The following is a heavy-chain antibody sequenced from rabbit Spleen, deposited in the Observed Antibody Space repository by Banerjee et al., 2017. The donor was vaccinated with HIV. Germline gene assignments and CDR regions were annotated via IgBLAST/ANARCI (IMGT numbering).Heavy chain of an antibody. CDR2: INTSSGNT. CDR1: GFSFSYKYV. Sequence: QEQLEESGGDLVKPEGSLTLTCTASGFSFSYKYVMCWVRQAPGKGLEWIACINTSSGNTVYATWAKGRFTISKTSWTTVTLQMTSLTAADTATHFCARDLVAVIGWNFNLWGPGTLVTVS. J-gene: IGHJ4*01. CDR3: ARDLVAVIGWNFNL. D-gene: IGHD1-1*01. V-gene: IGHV1S45*01.